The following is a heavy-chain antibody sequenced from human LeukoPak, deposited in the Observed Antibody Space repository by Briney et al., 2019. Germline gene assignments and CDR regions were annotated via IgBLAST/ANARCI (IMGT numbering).Heavy chain of an antibody. CDR1: GYTFTGYY. D-gene: IGHD6-19*01. Sequence: ASVKVSCKASGYTFTGYYMHWVRQTPGQGLGWMVWINPNSGGTNDAQTFPGRVTMNRDTYISTAYVELSRLRSDDTAVYYCARGQRVRVAGEDWFAPWGQGTLVTVSS. CDR3: ARGQRVRVAGEDWFAP. V-gene: IGHV1-2*02. J-gene: IGHJ5*02. CDR2: INPNSGGT.